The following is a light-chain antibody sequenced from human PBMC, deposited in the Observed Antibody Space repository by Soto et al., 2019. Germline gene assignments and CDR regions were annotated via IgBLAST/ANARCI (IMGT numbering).Light chain of an antibody. CDR1: LSVTSNY. CDR3: QQYGSSPPWT. CDR2: GAS. J-gene: IGKJ1*01. Sequence: EIVLTQSPGTLSLSPGERATLSCRASLSVTSNYLAWYQQKPGQAPRLLIYGASSRATGIPDRFSGSGSGTDFTLTISRLEPEDFAVYYCQQYGSSPPWTFGQGTKVDIK. V-gene: IGKV3-20*01.